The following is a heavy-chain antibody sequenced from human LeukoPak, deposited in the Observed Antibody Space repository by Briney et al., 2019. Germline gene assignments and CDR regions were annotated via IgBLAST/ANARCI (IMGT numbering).Heavy chain of an antibody. CDR2: IYSGGST. CDR1: GFTVSSNY. J-gene: IGHJ4*02. Sequence: GGSLRLSCAASGFTVSSNYMSWVRQAPGKGLEWVSVIYSGGSTYYADSVKGRFTISRDNSKNTLYLQMNSLRAEDTAVYYCARDCSSTNCYAGDFDYWGQGTLVTVSS. CDR3: ARDCSSTNCYAGDFDY. D-gene: IGHD2-2*01. V-gene: IGHV3-53*01.